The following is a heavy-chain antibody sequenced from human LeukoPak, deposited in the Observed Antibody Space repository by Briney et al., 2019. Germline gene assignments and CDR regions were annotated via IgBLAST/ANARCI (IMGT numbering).Heavy chain of an antibody. D-gene: IGHD3-9*01. V-gene: IGHV3-74*01. Sequence: PGGSLRLSCAASGFTFSSYWMHWVRQAPGKGLVWVSRINSDGSSTSYADSVKGRFTISRDNAKNTLYLQMNSLRAEDTAVYYCARDPYYDILTGPSSWFDPWGQGTLATVSS. CDR3: ARDPYYDILTGPSSWFDP. J-gene: IGHJ5*02. CDR2: INSDGSST. CDR1: GFTFSSYW.